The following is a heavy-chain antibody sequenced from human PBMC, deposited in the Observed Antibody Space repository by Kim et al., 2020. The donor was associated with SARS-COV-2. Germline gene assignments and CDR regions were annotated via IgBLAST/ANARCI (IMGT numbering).Heavy chain of an antibody. CDR2: ISSSGSTI. CDR3: ARGSYYDSSGWGDAFDI. CDR1: GFTFSSYE. Sequence: GGSLRLSCAASGFTFSSYEMNWVRQAPGKGLEWVSYISSSGSTIYYADSVKGRFTISRDNAKNSLYLQMNSLRAEDTAVYYCARGSYYDSSGWGDAFDIWGQGTMVTVSS. J-gene: IGHJ3*02. V-gene: IGHV3-48*03. D-gene: IGHD3-22*01.